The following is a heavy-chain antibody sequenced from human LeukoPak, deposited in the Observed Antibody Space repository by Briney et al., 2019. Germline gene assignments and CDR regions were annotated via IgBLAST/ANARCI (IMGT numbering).Heavy chain of an antibody. Sequence: SETLSLTCTVSGGSVSSGGYYWSWLRQHPGKGLEWIGYIYYSGSTYFNPSLKSRVTISLDTSKNQFSLKLSSVTAADTAVYYCARGRTTGNYYYFYGMDVWAKGPRSPSP. CDR1: GGSVSSGGYY. CDR2: IYYSGST. V-gene: IGHV4-31*03. D-gene: IGHD4-17*01. J-gene: IGHJ6*02. CDR3: ARGRTTGNYYYFYGMDV.